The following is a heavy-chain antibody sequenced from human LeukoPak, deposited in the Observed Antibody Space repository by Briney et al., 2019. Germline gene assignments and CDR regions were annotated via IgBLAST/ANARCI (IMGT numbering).Heavy chain of an antibody. V-gene: IGHV1-3*01. J-gene: IGHJ4*02. CDR3: ARAGGDGYTECHF. Sequence: ASVKVSCKASGYTFTNYAMHWVRQAPGQRLEWMGWINAGNGNTKYSQNLQGRVTITRDTSASTAYMELSSLRSEDTAVYYCARAGGDGYTECHFWGRGTLVTVSS. D-gene: IGHD5-24*01. CDR2: INAGNGNT. CDR1: GYTFTNYA.